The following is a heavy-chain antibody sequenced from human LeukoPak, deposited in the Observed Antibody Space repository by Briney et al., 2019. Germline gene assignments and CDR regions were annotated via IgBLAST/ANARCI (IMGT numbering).Heavy chain of an antibody. CDR3: AREPYDSSGYHSEYFDY. V-gene: IGHV3-48*03. J-gene: IGHJ4*02. Sequence: PGGSLRLFCAASGSTFSSYEMNWVRQAPGKGLEWVSYISSSGSTIYYADSVKGRFTISRDNAKNSLYLQMNSLRAEDTAVYYCAREPYDSSGYHSEYFDYWGQGTLVTVSS. CDR1: GSTFSSYE. CDR2: ISSSGSTI. D-gene: IGHD3-22*01.